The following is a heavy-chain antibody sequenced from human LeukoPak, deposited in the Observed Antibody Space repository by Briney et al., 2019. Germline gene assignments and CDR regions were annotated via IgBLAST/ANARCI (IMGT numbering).Heavy chain of an antibody. CDR2: IRYDGSNK. CDR1: GFTFSSYG. V-gene: IGHV3-30*02. J-gene: IGHJ4*02. CDR3: AKKTATQYYLDS. Sequence: GGSLRLSCAASGFTFSSYGMHWVRQAPGKGLEWVAFIRYDGSNKYYADSVKGRFTISRDNSKNTLYLQMNSLRAEDTAVYYWAKKTATQYYLDSGGQGPRVTVP.